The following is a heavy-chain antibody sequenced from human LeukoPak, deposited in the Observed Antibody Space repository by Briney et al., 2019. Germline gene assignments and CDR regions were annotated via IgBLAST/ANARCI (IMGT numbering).Heavy chain of an antibody. Sequence: GGSLRLSCAASGFAFSNYAMSLVREAPGKGREWVSAISGSGGSPYYADSVKGRFTISRDNSKNTLYLQMNSLRAEDTAVYYCAKEMNYYDSSGYYLEWFDPWGQGTLVTVSS. CDR2: ISGSGGSP. CDR1: GFAFSNYA. CDR3: AKEMNYYDSSGYYLEWFDP. J-gene: IGHJ5*02. D-gene: IGHD3-22*01. V-gene: IGHV3-23*01.